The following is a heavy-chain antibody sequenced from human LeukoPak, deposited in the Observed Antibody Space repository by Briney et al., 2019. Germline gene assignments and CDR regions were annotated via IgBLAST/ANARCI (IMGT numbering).Heavy chain of an antibody. CDR2: IYYSGST. V-gene: IGHV4-59*01. J-gene: IGHJ3*02. CDR3: ARVRRSRGAFDI. D-gene: IGHD3-10*01. CDR1: GGSISSYY. Sequence: SETLSLTCTVSGGSISSYYWSWIRQPPGKGLEWIGYIYYSGSTNYNPSLKSRVTISVDTSKNQFSLKLSSVTAADTAVYYCARVRRSRGAFDIWGQGTMVTVSS.